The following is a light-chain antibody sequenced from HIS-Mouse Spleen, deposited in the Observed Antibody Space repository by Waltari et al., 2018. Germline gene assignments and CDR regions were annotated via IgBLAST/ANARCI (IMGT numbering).Light chain of an antibody. CDR2: EVS. V-gene: IGLV2-14*01. CDR3: SSYTSSSTF. Sequence: QSALTQPASVSGSPGQSITISCTGTSSDVGCYNYFSWYQQHPGKAPKLMIYEVSNWPSGVSNRFSGSKSGNTASLTISGLQAEDEADYYCSSYTSSSTFFGTGTKVTVL. J-gene: IGLJ1*01. CDR1: SSDVGCYNY.